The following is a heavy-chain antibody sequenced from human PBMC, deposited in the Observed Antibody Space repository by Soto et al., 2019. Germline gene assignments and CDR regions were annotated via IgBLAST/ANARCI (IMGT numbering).Heavy chain of an antibody. Sequence: GGSLRLSCAASGVTCSSYAMSLVRQAPGKGLEWVSAISASGSSTYYTDSMKGRFTISRDNSKNTLYLQMNGLRDEDTAVYYCAKAPPSSSWYDYWGQGTLVTVSS. D-gene: IGHD6-13*01. CDR3: AKAPPSSSWYDY. V-gene: IGHV3-23*01. J-gene: IGHJ4*02. CDR1: GVTCSSYA. CDR2: ISASGSST.